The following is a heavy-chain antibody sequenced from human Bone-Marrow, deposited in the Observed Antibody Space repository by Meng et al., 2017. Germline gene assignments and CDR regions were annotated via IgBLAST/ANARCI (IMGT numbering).Heavy chain of an antibody. Sequence: SVKVSCKASGGTFSSYAISWVRQAPGQGLEWMGGIIPIFGTANYAQKFQGRVTITTDESTSTAYMELRSLRSDDTAVYYCARASFHYYGSGSSIDYWGQGTLVTVSS. J-gene: IGHJ4*02. CDR2: IIPIFGTA. CDR1: GGTFSSYA. D-gene: IGHD3-10*01. CDR3: ARASFHYYGSGSSIDY. V-gene: IGHV1-69*05.